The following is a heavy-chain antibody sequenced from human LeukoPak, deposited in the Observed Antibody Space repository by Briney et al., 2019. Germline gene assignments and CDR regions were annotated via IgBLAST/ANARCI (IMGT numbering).Heavy chain of an antibody. Sequence: ASVKVSCKASGDTFSSYAISWVRQATGQGLEWMGWIKPNIGTAGYAQKFQGRVTMTRDESMSTAYMELSSLRSEDTAVYYCASRAHGGNSWAWYYYMDVWGKGTTVTVSS. CDR2: IKPNIGTA. CDR1: GDTFSSYA. J-gene: IGHJ6*03. CDR3: ASRAHGGNSWAWYYYMDV. D-gene: IGHD4-23*01. V-gene: IGHV1-8*01.